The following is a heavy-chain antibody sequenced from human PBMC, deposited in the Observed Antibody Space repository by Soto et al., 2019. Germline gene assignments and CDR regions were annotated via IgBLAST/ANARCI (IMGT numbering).Heavy chain of an antibody. CDR1: GGSISSYY. D-gene: IGHD3-10*01. Sequence: PSETLSLTCSVSGGSISSYYWSWIRQPPGKGLEWIGYIYYSGYTNYNPSLKSRVTISVDTSKNQFSLKLSSVTAADTAVHYCGYGSGTYSSFYGMDVWGQGTTVTVSS. CDR2: IYYSGYT. V-gene: IGHV4-59*08. J-gene: IGHJ6*02. CDR3: GYGSGTYSSFYGMDV.